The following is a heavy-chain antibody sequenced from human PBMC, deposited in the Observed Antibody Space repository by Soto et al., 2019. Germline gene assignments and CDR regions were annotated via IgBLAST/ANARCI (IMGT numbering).Heavy chain of an antibody. V-gene: IGHV1-2*04. CDR1: GYTFTGYY. Sequence: QVQLVQSGAEVKKPGASVKVSCKASGYTFTGYYMHWVRQAPGQGLEWMGWINPNSGGTNYAQKFQGWVTMTRDTXIXXADRELSRLRSDDTAVYYCARGLMVRVKSYYGMDVWGQGTTVTVSS. D-gene: IGHD3-10*01. J-gene: IGHJ6*02. CDR3: ARGLMVRVKSYYGMDV. CDR2: INPNSGGT.